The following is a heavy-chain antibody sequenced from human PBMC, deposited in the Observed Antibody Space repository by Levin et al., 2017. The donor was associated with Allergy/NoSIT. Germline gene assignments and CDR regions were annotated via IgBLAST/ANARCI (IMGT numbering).Heavy chain of an antibody. J-gene: IGHJ1*01. CDR3: AGFNWLQLAGFQH. Sequence: SETLSLTCAVYGGSFSGYYWSWIRQPPGKGLEWIGEINHSGSTNYNPSLKSRVTISVDTSKNQFSLKLSSVTAADTAVYYCAGFNWLQLAGFQHWGQGTLVTVSS. CDR1: GGSFSGYY. V-gene: IGHV4-34*01. CDR2: INHSGST. D-gene: IGHD5-24*01.